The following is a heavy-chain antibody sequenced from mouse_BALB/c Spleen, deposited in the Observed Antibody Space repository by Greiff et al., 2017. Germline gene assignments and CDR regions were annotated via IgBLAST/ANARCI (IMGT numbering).Heavy chain of an antibody. D-gene: IGHD2-1*01. J-gene: IGHJ2*01. V-gene: IGHV5-17*02. CDR1: GFTFSSFG. CDR3: ARGGYYYGLDY. CDR2: ISSGSSTI. Sequence: EVHLVESGGGLVQPGGSRKLSCAASGFTFSSFGMHWVRQAPEKGLEWVAYISSGSSTIYYADTVKGRFTISRDNPKNTLFLQMTSLRSEDTAMYCCARGGYYYGLDYWGQGTTLTVSS.